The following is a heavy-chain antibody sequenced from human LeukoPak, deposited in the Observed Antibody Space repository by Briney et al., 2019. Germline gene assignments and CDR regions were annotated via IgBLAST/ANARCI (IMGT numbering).Heavy chain of an antibody. CDR2: ISSSGSTI. D-gene: IGHD3-3*01. CDR1: GFTFSSYS. V-gene: IGHV3-48*04. CDR3: ARDRRSGPFGGGDAFDI. Sequence: GGSLRLSCAASGFTFSSYSMNWVRQAPGKGLEWVSYISSSGSTIYYADSVKGRFTISRDNAKNSLYLQMNSLRAEDTAVYYCARDRRSGPFGGGDAFDIWGQGTMVTVSS. J-gene: IGHJ3*02.